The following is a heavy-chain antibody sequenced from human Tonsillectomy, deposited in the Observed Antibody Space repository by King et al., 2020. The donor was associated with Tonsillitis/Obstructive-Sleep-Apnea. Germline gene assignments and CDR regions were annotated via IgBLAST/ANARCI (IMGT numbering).Heavy chain of an antibody. CDR3: ARGTSDFWIDYWNYMDV. CDR1: GFTVSSNY. V-gene: IGHV3-53*01. CDR2: IYSGDST. J-gene: IGHJ6*03. Sequence: VQLVESGGVLIQPGGSLRLSCAASGFTVSSNYMSWVRQAPGKGLEWVSVIYSGDSTYYADSVKGRFTISLDNSKNTLYLQMNSLRAEDTAVYYCARGTSDFWIDYWNYMDVWGKGTTVTVSS. D-gene: IGHD3-3*01.